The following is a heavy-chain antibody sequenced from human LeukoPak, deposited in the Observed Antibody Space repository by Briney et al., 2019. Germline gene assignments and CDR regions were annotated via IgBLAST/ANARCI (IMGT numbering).Heavy chain of an antibody. Sequence: PGGSLRLSCEGSGFTFSNYWMVWVRQAPGKGLQWVANIKTDGSEKYYVDSVKGRFTISRDNAKNSLYLQMNSLRAEDTAVYYCATYSSLNRREFQYWGQGTLLTVSS. J-gene: IGHJ1*01. D-gene: IGHD3-22*01. CDR1: GFTFSNYW. CDR3: ATYSSLNRREFQY. V-gene: IGHV3-7*01. CDR2: IKTDGSEK.